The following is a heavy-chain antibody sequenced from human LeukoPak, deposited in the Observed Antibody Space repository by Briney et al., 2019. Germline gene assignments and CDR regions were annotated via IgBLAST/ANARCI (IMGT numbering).Heavy chain of an antibody. CDR1: GGSISSSSYY. CDR3: AREEGYYFDY. V-gene: IGHV4-61*01. CDR2: IYYSGST. Sequence: KPSETLSLTCTVSGGSISSSSYYWSWIRQPPGKGLEWIGYIYYSGSTNYNPSLKSRVTISVDTSKNQFSLKLSSVTAADTAVYYCAREEGYYFDYWGQGTLVTVSS. J-gene: IGHJ4*02.